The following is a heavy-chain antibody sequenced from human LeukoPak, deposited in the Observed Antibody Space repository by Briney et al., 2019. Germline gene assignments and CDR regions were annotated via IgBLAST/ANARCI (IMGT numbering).Heavy chain of an antibody. CDR2: ISDTGATT. D-gene: IGHD2-8*01. CDR3: AKDTSIGRYCTNGVCSPFDY. CDR1: GFTFSSYA. Sequence: GGSLRLSCAGSGFTFSSYAMSWVRQAPGKGLEWVSAISDTGATTCDADSVKGRFTISRDNSRSTLYLQMNSLRAEDTALYYCAKDTSIGRYCTNGVCSPFDYWGQGTLVTVSS. V-gene: IGHV3-23*01. J-gene: IGHJ4*02.